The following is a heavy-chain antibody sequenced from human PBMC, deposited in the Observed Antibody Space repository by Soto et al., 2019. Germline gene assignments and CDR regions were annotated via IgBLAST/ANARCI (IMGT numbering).Heavy chain of an antibody. CDR3: VRVFASNTFDV. D-gene: IGHD3-3*01. CDR2: ISNSGSII. J-gene: IGHJ3*01. Sequence: EVQLVESGGNLVQAGRSLRLSCAASGFPFISYSMSWVRQAPGKGLEWVSYISNSGSIIHDADSVRGRFTISRDNAKNSLSLQMNSLRDEDTAVYYCVRVFASNTFDVWGQGTVVTVSS. V-gene: IGHV3-48*02. CDR1: GFPFISYS.